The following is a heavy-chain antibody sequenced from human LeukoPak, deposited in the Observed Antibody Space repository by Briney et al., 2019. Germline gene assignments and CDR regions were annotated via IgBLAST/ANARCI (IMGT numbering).Heavy chain of an antibody. CDR3: AKDRSRGWLRYFDWLPKYFQH. Sequence: GGSLRLSCAASGFTFSSYSMNWVRQAPGKGLEWVSAISGSGGSTYYADSVKGRFTISRDNSKNTLYLQMNSLRAEDTAVYYCAKDRSRGWLRYFDWLPKYFQHWGQGTLVTVSS. CDR1: GFTFSSYS. J-gene: IGHJ1*01. CDR2: ISGSGGST. D-gene: IGHD3-9*01. V-gene: IGHV3-23*01.